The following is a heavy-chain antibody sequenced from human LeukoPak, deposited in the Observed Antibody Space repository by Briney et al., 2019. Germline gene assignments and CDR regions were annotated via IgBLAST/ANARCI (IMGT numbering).Heavy chain of an antibody. CDR2: INPGGGNT. J-gene: IGHJ3*02. Sequence: ASVKVSCKASGYTFTNYYIHWVRQAPGQGLEWMGLINPGGGNTNYAQNFQGRVTMTRDTSASTAYMELSSLRSDDTAVYYCARGRYSSSWMSIDAFDIWGQGTMVTVSS. CDR1: GYTFTNYY. D-gene: IGHD6-13*01. CDR3: ARGRYSSSWMSIDAFDI. V-gene: IGHV1-46*01.